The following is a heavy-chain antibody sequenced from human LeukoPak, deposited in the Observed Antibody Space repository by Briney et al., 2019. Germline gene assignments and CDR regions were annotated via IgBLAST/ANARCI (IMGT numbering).Heavy chain of an antibody. CDR3: ARDVLEVRGVIMGYYYYYYMDV. V-gene: IGHV3-48*03. CDR2: VSSSGSTI. J-gene: IGHJ6*03. D-gene: IGHD3-10*01. CDR1: GFTFSSSE. Sequence: GGSLRLSCEASGFTFSSSEMNWVRQAPGKGLEWVSYVSSSGSTIYYADSVKGRFTISRDNAKNSLYLQMNSLRAEDTAVYYCARDVLEVRGVIMGYYYYYYMDVWGKGTTVTISS.